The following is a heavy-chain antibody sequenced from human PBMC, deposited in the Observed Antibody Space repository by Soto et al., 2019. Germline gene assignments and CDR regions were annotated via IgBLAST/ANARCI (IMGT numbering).Heavy chain of an antibody. Sequence: PGGSLRLSCAASGFTFTNYYMNWVRQAPGKGLEWVSSIGGSSSYIYYADSVMGRFTTSRDNAENSLYLQMNSLRPEDTAVYYCARGSPPPPNCSAGSCYHRYLFDYWGQGSLVTVSS. V-gene: IGHV3-21*01. CDR1: GFTFTNYY. CDR2: IGGSSSYI. CDR3: ARGSPPPPNCSAGSCYHRYLFDY. J-gene: IGHJ4*02. D-gene: IGHD2-15*01.